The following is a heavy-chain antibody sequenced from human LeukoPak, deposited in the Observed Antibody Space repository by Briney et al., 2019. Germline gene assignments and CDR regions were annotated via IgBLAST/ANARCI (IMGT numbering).Heavy chain of an antibody. CDR3: ARGGYYYDSSGYPHDY. D-gene: IGHD3-22*01. CDR1: GFTFDDYG. J-gene: IGHJ4*02. V-gene: IGHV3-20*01. Sequence: GGSLRLSCAASGFTFDDYGMSWVRQAPGKGLEWVSGINWNGGSTGYADSVKGRFTISRDNAKSSLYLQMNSLRAEDTALYHCARGGYYYDSSGYPHDYWGQGTLVTVSS. CDR2: INWNGGST.